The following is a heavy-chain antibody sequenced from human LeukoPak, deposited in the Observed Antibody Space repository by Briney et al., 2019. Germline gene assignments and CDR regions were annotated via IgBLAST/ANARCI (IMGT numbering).Heavy chain of an antibody. J-gene: IGHJ6*02. CDR1: GYTFTSYG. CDR2: ISAYNGNT. V-gene: IGHV1-18*01. Sequence: GASVKVSCKASGYTFTSYGISWVRQAPGQGLEWMGWISAYNGNTNYAQKLQGRVTMTTDTSTSTAYMELRSLRSDDTAVYYCARAPSRLSSWYVSVDYYYYYGMDVWGQGTTVTVSS. D-gene: IGHD6-13*01. CDR3: ARAPSRLSSWYVSVDYYYYYGMDV.